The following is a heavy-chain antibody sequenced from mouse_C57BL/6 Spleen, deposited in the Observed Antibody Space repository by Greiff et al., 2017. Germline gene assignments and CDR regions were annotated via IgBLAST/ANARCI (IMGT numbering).Heavy chain of an antibody. CDR3: TGYDYDGRVYAMDY. V-gene: IGHV14-4*01. J-gene: IGHJ4*01. CDR1: GFNIKDDY. CDR2: IDPENGDT. Sequence: VQLKQSGAELVRPGASVKLSCTASGFNIKDDYMHWVKQRPEQGLEWIGWIDPENGDTEYASKFQGKATITADTSSNTAYLQLSSLTSEDTAVYYCTGYDYDGRVYAMDYWGQGTSGTVSS. D-gene: IGHD2-4*01.